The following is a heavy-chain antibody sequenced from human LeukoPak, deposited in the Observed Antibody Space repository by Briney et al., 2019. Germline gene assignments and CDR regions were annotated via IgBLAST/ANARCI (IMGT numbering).Heavy chain of an antibody. Sequence: ASVKVSCKASGYTFTGYYMHWVRQAPGQGLEWMGWINPNSGGTNYAQKFQGRVTVTRDTSISTAYMELGRLRSDDTAVYYCARGALHCSGGSCHPGYFDYWGQGTLVTVSS. J-gene: IGHJ4*02. CDR1: GYTFTGYY. CDR2: INPNSGGT. CDR3: ARGALHCSGGSCHPGYFDY. D-gene: IGHD2-15*01. V-gene: IGHV1-2*02.